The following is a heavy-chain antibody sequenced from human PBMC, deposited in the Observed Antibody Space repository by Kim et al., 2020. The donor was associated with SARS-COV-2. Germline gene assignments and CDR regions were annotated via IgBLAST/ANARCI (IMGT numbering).Heavy chain of an antibody. J-gene: IGHJ4*02. V-gene: IGHV3-15*01. CDR3: TTDRDVIAARPGRPY. Sequence: APVKGRFTISRDDSKNTLYLQMNSLKPEDTAVYYCTTDRDVIAARPGRPYWGQGTLVTVSS. D-gene: IGHD6-6*01.